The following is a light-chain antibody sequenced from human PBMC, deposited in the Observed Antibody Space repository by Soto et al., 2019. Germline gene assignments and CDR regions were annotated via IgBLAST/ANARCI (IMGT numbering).Light chain of an antibody. J-gene: IGKJ2*01. CDR3: QQYNKWPPYT. CDR2: GAS. V-gene: IGKV3-15*01. CDR1: QSVSSN. Sequence: EIVMTQSPATLSVSPGERATLSCRASQSVSSNLAWYQQKPGQAPMLLIYGASTRATGIPARFSGSGSGTEFTLTISSRQSEDFAVYYCQQYNKWPPYTFGQGTKLEIK.